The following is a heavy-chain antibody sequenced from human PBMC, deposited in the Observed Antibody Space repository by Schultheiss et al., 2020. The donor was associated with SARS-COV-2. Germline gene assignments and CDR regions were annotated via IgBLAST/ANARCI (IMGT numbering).Heavy chain of an antibody. CDR3: AKCYSGSYSQENYYYYAMDV. V-gene: IGHV3-23*01. CDR2: ISGSGGRT. CDR1: GFTFTNYA. D-gene: IGHD1-26*01. J-gene: IGHJ6*02. Sequence: GESLKISCAASGFTFTNYAMSWVRQTPGKGLEWVSGISGSGGRTYYADSVKGRFTISRDNSKNTLWLQMNSLRAEDTAVYYCAKCYSGSYSQENYYYYAMDVWGQGTTVTVSS.